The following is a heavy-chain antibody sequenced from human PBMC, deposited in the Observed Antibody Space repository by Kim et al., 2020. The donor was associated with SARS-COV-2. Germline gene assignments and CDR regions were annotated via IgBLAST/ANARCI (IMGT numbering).Heavy chain of an antibody. CDR1: GYHLTSYT. Sequence: ASVKVSCKASGYHLTSYTLHWVRQAPGQSLEWLGWINPYNRGTDYSKYFQDTVTMTWDTSATTAYMELSSLRSEDTAVYYCARGVNLASYHAVDYCGQ. D-gene: IGHD3-16*02. CDR3: ARGVNLASYHAVDY. J-gene: IGHJ4*02. CDR2: INPYNRGT. V-gene: IGHV1-3*01.